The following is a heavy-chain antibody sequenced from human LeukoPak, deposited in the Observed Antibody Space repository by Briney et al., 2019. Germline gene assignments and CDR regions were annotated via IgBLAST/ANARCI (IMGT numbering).Heavy chain of an antibody. CDR2: INADGTVT. CDR3: ATKQWLAPPPDS. D-gene: IGHD6-19*01. J-gene: IGHJ4*02. Sequence: GGSLRLSCAASGFTFSKYWMLWVRQTPGKGLESVSRINADGTVTTYADSVKGRFTVSRDNADNTMFLQMNSVRDEDTAVYYCATKQWLAPPPDSWGQGTPVTVSS. V-gene: IGHV3-74*01. CDR1: GFTFSKYW.